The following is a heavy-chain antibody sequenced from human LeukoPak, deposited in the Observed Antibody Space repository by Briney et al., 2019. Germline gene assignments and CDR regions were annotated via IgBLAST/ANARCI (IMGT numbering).Heavy chain of an antibody. CDR1: GGSISSGSYY. V-gene: IGHV4-39*02. J-gene: IGHJ4*02. D-gene: IGHD3-10*01. CDR2: IYYSGST. CDR3: AREVGDDYYGSGSYYNHY. Sequence: SETLSLTCTVSGGSISSGSYYWGWIRQPPGKGLEWIGSIYYSGSTYYNPSLKSRVTISVDTSKNQFSLKLSSVTAADTAVYYCAREVGDDYYGSGSYYNHYWGQGTLLTVSS.